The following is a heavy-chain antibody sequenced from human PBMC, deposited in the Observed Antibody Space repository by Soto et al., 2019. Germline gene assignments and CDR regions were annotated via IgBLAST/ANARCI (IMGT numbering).Heavy chain of an antibody. CDR3: SRDRDDYGSGNYYIRIDF. V-gene: IGHV1-69*01. D-gene: IGHD3-10*01. Sequence: QVQLVQSGAEVKKPGSSVKVSCKASGGIFSTYAISWLRQAPGQGLEWMGGIIPIFGTPNYAQRFQGRVTIAADESTSTAYMELSRLRSEDKAVFYCSRDRDDYGSGNYYIRIDFWGQGTLVTVSS. J-gene: IGHJ4*02. CDR1: GGIFSTYA. CDR2: IIPIFGTP.